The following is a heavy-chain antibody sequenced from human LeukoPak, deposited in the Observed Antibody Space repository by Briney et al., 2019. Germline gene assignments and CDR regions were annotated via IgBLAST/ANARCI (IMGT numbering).Heavy chain of an antibody. Sequence: SETLSLTCTVSGGSVSSGTYYWSWIRQPPGKGLEWIGYIYYSGSTNYNPSLKSRVTISVDTSKNQFSLKLSSVTAADTAVYYCARDYRYYDFWSGYYTGRNAFDIWGQGTMVTVSS. CDR3: ARDYRYYDFWSGYYTGRNAFDI. CDR1: GGSVSSGTYY. J-gene: IGHJ3*02. D-gene: IGHD3-3*01. CDR2: IYYSGST. V-gene: IGHV4-61*01.